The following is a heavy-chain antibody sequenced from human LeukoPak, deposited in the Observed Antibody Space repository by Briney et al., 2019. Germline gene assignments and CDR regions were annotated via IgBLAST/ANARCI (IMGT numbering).Heavy chain of an antibody. CDR2: ISAYNGNT. CDR1: GYTFTSYG. V-gene: IGHV1-18*01. D-gene: IGHD2-2*01. Sequence: ASVKVSCKASGYTFTSYGISWVRQAPGQGLEWMGWISAYNGNTNYAQKLQGRVTMTTDTSTSTAYMELRSLRSDDTAVYYCARVGSRVVVPAAMDDDWFDPWGQGTLVTVSS. CDR3: ARVGSRVVVPAAMDDDWFDP. J-gene: IGHJ5*02.